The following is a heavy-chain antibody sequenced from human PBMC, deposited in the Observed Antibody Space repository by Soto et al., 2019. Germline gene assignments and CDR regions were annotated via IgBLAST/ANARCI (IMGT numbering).Heavy chain of an antibody. Sequence: QEQLVESGGGVVQPGKSLRLSCTASRFAFSSYAMHWVRQAPGKGLEWVAVISYDGGYENYADSVKGRFTVSRDNSKNTLWLQMNSLRAEDTALYYCAKGTTVTPWRYLDLWCQGTLVTVS. CDR1: RFAFSSYA. D-gene: IGHD4-17*01. J-gene: IGHJ2*01. CDR2: ISYDGGYE. V-gene: IGHV3-30*18. CDR3: AKGTTVTPWRYLDL.